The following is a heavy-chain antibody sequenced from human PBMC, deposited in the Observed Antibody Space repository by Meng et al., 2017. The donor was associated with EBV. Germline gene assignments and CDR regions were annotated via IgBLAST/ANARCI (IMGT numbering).Heavy chain of an antibody. CDR3: ARVGIAVAGTGDY. J-gene: IGHJ4*02. V-gene: IGHV1-2*06. D-gene: IGHD6-19*01. Sequence: VRLVQFGAELKKPGASVKVSCKASGYTFTGYYMHWGRQAPGQGLEWMGRINPNSGGTNYAQKFQGRVTMTRDTSISTAYMELSRLRSDDTAVYYCARVGIAVAGTGDYWGQGTLVTVSS. CDR2: INPNSGGT. CDR1: GYTFTGYY.